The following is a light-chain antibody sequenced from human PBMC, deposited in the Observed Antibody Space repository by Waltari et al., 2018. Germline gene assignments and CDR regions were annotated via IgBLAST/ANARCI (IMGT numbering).Light chain of an antibody. CDR1: NSNIGTNT. Sequence: QSVLTQPPSASGTPGQRVSISCSGSNSNIGTNTVNWYQQLPGTAPKLLIYSNNKRPSGVPDRFSGSKSGTSASRAISGLQSEDEAEYYCAAWDDSLNGPVFGAGTKLTVL. J-gene: IGLJ3*02. V-gene: IGLV1-44*01. CDR3: AAWDDSLNGPV. CDR2: SNN.